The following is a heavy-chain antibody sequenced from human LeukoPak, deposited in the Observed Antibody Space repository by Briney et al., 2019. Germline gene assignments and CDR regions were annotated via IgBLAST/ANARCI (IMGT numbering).Heavy chain of an antibody. Sequence: SVKVACKASGYTFTSYGISWVRQAPGQGREWMGGIIPIFGTANYAQKFQGRVTITADESTSTAYMELSSLRSEDTAVYYCARDRPGQQLVPNWFDPWGQGTLVTVSS. J-gene: IGHJ5*02. V-gene: IGHV1-69*13. D-gene: IGHD6-13*01. CDR1: GYTFTSYG. CDR3: ARDRPGQQLVPNWFDP. CDR2: IIPIFGTA.